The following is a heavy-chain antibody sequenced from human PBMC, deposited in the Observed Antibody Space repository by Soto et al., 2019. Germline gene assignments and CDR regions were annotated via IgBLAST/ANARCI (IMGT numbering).Heavy chain of an antibody. D-gene: IGHD3-22*01. V-gene: IGHV4-61*01. CDR2: IYYSGST. J-gene: IGHJ6*02. Sequence: SETLSLTCTVSGGSVSSGSYYWSWIRQPPGKGLEWIGYIYYSGSTNYNPSLKSRVTISVDTSKNQFSLKLSSVTAADTAVYYCAREWVGAYYYDSSGYSRGVDYYYYYGMDVWGQGTTVTVSS. CDR1: GGSVSSGSYY. CDR3: AREWVGAYYYDSSGYSRGVDYYYYYGMDV.